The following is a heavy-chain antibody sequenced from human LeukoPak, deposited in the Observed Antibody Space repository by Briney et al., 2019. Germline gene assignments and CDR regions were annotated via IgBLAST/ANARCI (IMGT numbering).Heavy chain of an antibody. D-gene: IGHD2-21*01. CDR1: GGSISSGSYY. CDR3: ARGGYCGGDCYSGYYYYMDV. Sequence: SETLSLTCTVSGGSISSGSYYWSWIRQPAGKGLEWIGRIYTSGSTNYNPSLKSRVTISVDTSKNQFSLKLSSVTAADTAVYYCARGGYCGGDCYSGYYYYMDVWGKGTTVTVSS. CDR2: IYTSGST. J-gene: IGHJ6*03. V-gene: IGHV4-61*02.